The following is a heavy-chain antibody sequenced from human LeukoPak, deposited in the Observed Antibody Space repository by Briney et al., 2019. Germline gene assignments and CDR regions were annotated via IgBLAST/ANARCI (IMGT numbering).Heavy chain of an antibody. CDR2: ISSSGSTI. CDR3: ARDRYYYDSSGYSIFDY. V-gene: IGHV3-48*04. J-gene: IGHJ4*02. D-gene: IGHD3-22*01. Sequence: PGGSLRLSCAASGFTFSSYSMNWVRQAPGKGLEWVSYISSSGSTIYYADSVKGRFTISRDNAKNTLYLQMNSLRAEDTAVYYCARDRYYYDSSGYSIFDYWGQGTLVTVSS. CDR1: GFTFSSYS.